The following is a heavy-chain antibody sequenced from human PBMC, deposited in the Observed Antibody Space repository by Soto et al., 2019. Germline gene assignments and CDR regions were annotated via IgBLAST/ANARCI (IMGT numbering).Heavy chain of an antibody. V-gene: IGHV3-73*01. Sequence: EVQLVESGGGLVQPGGSLKLSCAASGFTFSDSAMHWVRQASGKGLEWVGRIRSKPNTDATAYAASVKGRFTICRDDSKNSAYLKMNSLKTEDTSVYYCTRHVDCSGGSCYSGYYYYMDVWGKGTTVTVSS. J-gene: IGHJ6*03. CDR2: IRSKPNTDAT. D-gene: IGHD2-15*01. CDR3: TRHVDCSGGSCYSGYYYYMDV. CDR1: GFTFSDSA.